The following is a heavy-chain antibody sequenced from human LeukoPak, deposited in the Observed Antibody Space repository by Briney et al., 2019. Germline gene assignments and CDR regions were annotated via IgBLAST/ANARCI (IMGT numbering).Heavy chain of an antibody. D-gene: IGHD1-1*01. CDR1: GYTFTSYG. J-gene: IGHJ4*02. V-gene: IGHV1-18*04. CDR2: ISAYNGNT. Sequence: ASVKVSCKASGYTFTSYGISWVRQAPGQGLEWMGWISAYNGNTNYAQKLQGRVTMTTDTSTSTAYMELRSLRSDDTAVNYCARAPYNWNDGDYWGQGTLVTVSS. CDR3: ARAPYNWNDGDY.